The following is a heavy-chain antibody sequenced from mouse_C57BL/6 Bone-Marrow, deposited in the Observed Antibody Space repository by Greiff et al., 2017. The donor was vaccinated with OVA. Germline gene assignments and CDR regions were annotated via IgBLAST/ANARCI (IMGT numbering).Heavy chain of an antibody. CDR2: ISSGGSYT. CDR1: GFTFSSYG. Sequence: EVQLVESGGDLVKPGGSLKLSCAASGFTFSSYGMSWVRQTPDKRLEWVATISSGGSYTYYPDSVKGRFTISRDNAKNTLYLQMSSLKSEDTAMYYCARARDYWYFDVWGTGTTVTVAS. J-gene: IGHJ1*03. V-gene: IGHV5-6*01. CDR3: ARARDYWYFDV.